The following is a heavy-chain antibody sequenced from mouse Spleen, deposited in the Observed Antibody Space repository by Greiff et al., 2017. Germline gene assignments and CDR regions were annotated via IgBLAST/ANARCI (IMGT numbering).Heavy chain of an antibody. J-gene: IGHJ3*01. CDR1: GFSLTGYG. CDR3: DRKRDGEFAY. CDR2: IWSGGST. Sequence: VKLMESGPGLVQPSQSLSITCTVSGFSLTGYGVHWVRQSPGKGLEWLGVIWSGGSTAYNAAFISRLSISKDNSKCQVFFKMNSRQADDTSIYYCDRKRDGEFAYWGQGTLVTVSA. V-gene: IGHV2-2*01. D-gene: IGHD1-1*01.